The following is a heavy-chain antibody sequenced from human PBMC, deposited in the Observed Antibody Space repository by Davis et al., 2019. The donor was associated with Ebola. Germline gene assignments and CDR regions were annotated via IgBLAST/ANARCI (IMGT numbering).Heavy chain of an antibody. J-gene: IGHJ4*02. Sequence: PGGSLRLSCAASGFTFSSHWMSWVRQAPGKGLEWVAHIKQDGSEKYYVDSVKGRFTISRDNAKSSLYLQLDSLRVEDTALYYCVRVISGWAYYFDFWGQGTLVTVSS. D-gene: IGHD6-19*01. CDR1: GFTFSSHW. V-gene: IGHV3-7*04. CDR2: IKQDGSEK. CDR3: VRVISGWAYYFDF.